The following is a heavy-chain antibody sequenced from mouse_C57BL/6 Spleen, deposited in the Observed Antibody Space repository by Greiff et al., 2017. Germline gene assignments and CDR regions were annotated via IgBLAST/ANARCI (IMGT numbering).Heavy chain of an antibody. CDR2: INPSSGYT. Sequence: QVHVKQSGAELARPGASVKMSCKASGYTFTSYTMHWVKQRPGQGLEWIGYINPSSGYTKYNQKFKDKATLTADKSSSTAYMQLSSLTSEDSAVYYCARNDYDRYYAMDYWGQGTSVTVSS. V-gene: IGHV1-4*01. J-gene: IGHJ4*01. CDR3: ARNDYDRYYAMDY. D-gene: IGHD2-4*01. CDR1: GYTFTSYT.